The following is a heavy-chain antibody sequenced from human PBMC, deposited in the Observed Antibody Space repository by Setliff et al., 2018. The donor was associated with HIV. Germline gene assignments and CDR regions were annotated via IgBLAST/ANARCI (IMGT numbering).Heavy chain of an antibody. CDR1: GYSIDSGHY. Sequence: SETLSLTCDVSGYSIDSGHYWGWIRQPPGRGLEWIGTIYRIGSTYYNPSLKSRVTMSVDTSKNQFSLKLTSVTAADTAVYYCAREEGCSSATCRATYNWFDPWGQGTLGTVSS. D-gene: IGHD2-2*01. CDR2: IYRIGST. V-gene: IGHV4-38-2*02. CDR3: AREEGCSSATCRATYNWFDP. J-gene: IGHJ5*02.